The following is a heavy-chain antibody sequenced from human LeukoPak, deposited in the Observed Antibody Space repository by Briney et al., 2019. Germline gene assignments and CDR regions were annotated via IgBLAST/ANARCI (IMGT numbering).Heavy chain of an antibody. V-gene: IGHV3-30-3*01. CDR3: ARDYYYGFYY. CDR2: ISYDGSSK. CDR1: GFTFSSYA. J-gene: IGHJ4*02. Sequence: GRSLRLSCAASGFTFSSYAMHWVRQAPGKGLEWVAVISYDGSSKYYADSVKGRFTISRDNSKNTLYLQMNSLRAEDTAVYYCARDYYYGFYYWGQGTLVTVSS. D-gene: IGHD3-10*01.